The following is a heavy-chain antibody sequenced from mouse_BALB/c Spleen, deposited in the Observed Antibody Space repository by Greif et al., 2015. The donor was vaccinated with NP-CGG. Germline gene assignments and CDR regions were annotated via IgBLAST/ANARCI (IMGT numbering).Heavy chain of an antibody. V-gene: IGHV2-6-7*01. CDR2: IWGDGST. CDR1: GFSLTGYG. D-gene: IGHD1-1*02. J-gene: IGHJ4*01. CDR3: ARHYAHYAMDY. Sequence: VQGVGSGPGLVAPSQSLSITCTVSGFSLTGYGVNWVRQPPGKGLEWLGMIWGDGSTDYNSALKSRLSISKDNSKSQVFLKMNSLQTDDTARYYCARHYAHYAMDYWGQGTSVTVSS.